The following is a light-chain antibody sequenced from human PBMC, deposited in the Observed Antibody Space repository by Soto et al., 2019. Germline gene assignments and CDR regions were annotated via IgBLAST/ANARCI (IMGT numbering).Light chain of an antibody. J-gene: IGLJ2*01. Sequence: QSALTQPASVSGSPGQSITISCTGTSSDVGTYNYVSWYQHHPGKAPKLMIYDVSNRPSGVSNRFSGSKSGNTASLTISGLQAEDEADYYCTSHTSSSPPLFGGGTKLTVL. CDR3: TSHTSSSPPL. V-gene: IGLV2-14*03. CDR2: DVS. CDR1: SSDVGTYNY.